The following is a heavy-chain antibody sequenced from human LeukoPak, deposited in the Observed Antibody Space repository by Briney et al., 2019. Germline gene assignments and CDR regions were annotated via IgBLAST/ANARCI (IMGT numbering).Heavy chain of an antibody. CDR1: GGSFSGYY. Sequence: KPSETLSLTCAVYGGSFSGYYWNWIRQPPGKVLEWIGEINHSGSTNYKSSLKSRVTISVDTSKNQFSLKLTSVTAADTAVYYCARASVLTGYYTAVTFDYWGQGTLVTVSS. CDR3: ARASVLTGYYTAVTFDY. V-gene: IGHV4-34*01. J-gene: IGHJ4*02. D-gene: IGHD3-9*01. CDR2: INHSGST.